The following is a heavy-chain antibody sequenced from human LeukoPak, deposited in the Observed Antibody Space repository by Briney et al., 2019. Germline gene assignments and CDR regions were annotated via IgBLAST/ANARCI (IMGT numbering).Heavy chain of an antibody. J-gene: IGHJ4*02. Sequence: SETLSLTCSVSGGSINNYYWTWIRQPAGKGLEWIGHISTLGSTNYNPSLKSRVSMSVYTSNSHFSLKLSFVTAADTAIYYCARVAQYLVGASSTAFFEYWGQGTLVTVSS. CDR2: ISTLGST. CDR3: ARVAQYLVGASSTAFFEY. D-gene: IGHD1-26*01. V-gene: IGHV4-4*07. CDR1: GGSINNYY.